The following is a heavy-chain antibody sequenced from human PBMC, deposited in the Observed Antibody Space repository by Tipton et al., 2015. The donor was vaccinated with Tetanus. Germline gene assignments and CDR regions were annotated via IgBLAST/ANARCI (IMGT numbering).Heavy chain of an antibody. D-gene: IGHD2-8*01. J-gene: IGHJ4*02. CDR3: ARAHCTDGVCNFDF. Sequence: QLVQSGAEVKKPGESLKISCKSSGDTSDTHWIAWVRQMPGKGLEWMGIIYPGDSDTRYSPSFQGQVTISVDKSINTAYLQWSSLKASDTSMFYCARAHCTDGVCNFDFWGQGALVTVAS. CDR2: IYPGDSDT. V-gene: IGHV5-51*01. CDR1: GDTSDTHW.